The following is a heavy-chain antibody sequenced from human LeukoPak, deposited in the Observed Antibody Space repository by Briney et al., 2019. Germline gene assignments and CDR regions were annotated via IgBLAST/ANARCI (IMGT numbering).Heavy chain of an antibody. Sequence: GGSLRLSCAASGFTFSSYSMNWVRQAPGKGLEWVSYISSSSSIIYYADSVKGRFTISRDNAKNSLYLQMNSLRAEDTAVYYCARGSGARWFDPWGQGTLVTVSS. CDR3: ARGSGARWFDP. D-gene: IGHD1-26*01. CDR2: ISSSSSII. CDR1: GFTFSSYS. J-gene: IGHJ5*02. V-gene: IGHV3-48*01.